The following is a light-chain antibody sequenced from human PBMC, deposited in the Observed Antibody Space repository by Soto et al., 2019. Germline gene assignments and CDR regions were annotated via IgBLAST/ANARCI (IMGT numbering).Light chain of an antibody. CDR2: TTS. CDR1: QSIRSS. Sequence: DIQMTQSPSSLSAYVGDRVTITCRASQSIRSSLNWYQQKPGKAPNLLIYTTSNLESGVPSRFSGSGSGTDFTLTIIRLQPEDFATYFCQQGYSRIPKLGHGTKVDIK. J-gene: IGKJ1*01. CDR3: QQGYSRIPK. V-gene: IGKV1-39*01.